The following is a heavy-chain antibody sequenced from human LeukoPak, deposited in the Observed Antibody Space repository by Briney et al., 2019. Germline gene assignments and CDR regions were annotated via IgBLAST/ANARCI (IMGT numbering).Heavy chain of an antibody. CDR3: ATAVPLWFGDYRAFDI. Sequence: ASVKVSCKVSGYTLTELSMHWVRQAPGKGLEWMGGFDPEDGETIYAQKFQGRVTMTEDTSTDTAYMELSSLRSEDTAVYYCATAVPLWFGDYRAFDIRGQGTMVTVSS. J-gene: IGHJ3*02. V-gene: IGHV1-24*01. CDR1: GYTLTELS. CDR2: FDPEDGET. D-gene: IGHD3-10*01.